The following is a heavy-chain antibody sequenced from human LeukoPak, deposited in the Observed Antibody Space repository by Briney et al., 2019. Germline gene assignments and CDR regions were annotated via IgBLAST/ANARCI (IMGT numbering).Heavy chain of an antibody. Sequence: SETLSLTCAVYGGSFSGYYWSWIRQPPGKGLEWIGYIYYSGSTNYNPSLKSRVTISVDTSKNQFSLKLSSVTAADTAVYYCASASSRGKLFDYWGQGTLVTVSS. CDR3: ASASSRGKLFDY. CDR1: GGSFSGYY. J-gene: IGHJ4*02. D-gene: IGHD3-16*01. V-gene: IGHV4-59*01. CDR2: IYYSGST.